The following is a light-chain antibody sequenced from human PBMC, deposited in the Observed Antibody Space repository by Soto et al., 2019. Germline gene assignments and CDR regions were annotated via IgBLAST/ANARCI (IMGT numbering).Light chain of an antibody. J-gene: IGKJ5*01. CDR3: QQYGGSPLVT. CDR2: GTS. CDR1: QSVSSSY. V-gene: IGKV3-20*01. Sequence: ESVLTQSPGTLSLSPGERATLSCRASQSVSSSYLAWYQHKPGQAPRLLIYGTSSRATGIPDRFSGSGSGTDFALTISRLEPEDFAVYFCQQYGGSPLVTFGQGTRLEIK.